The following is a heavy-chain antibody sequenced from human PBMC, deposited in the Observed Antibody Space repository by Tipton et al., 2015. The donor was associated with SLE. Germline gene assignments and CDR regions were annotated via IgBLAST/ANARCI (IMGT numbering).Heavy chain of an antibody. Sequence: LRLSCAASGFTFSNFALHWVRQSPGKGLEWIGSIYYSGSTYYNPSLKSRVTISVDTSKNQFSLKLSSVTAADTAVYYCARGPAVTTYYYYYYYMDVWGKGTTVTVSS. J-gene: IGHJ6*03. CDR1: GFTFSNFA. CDR2: IYYSGST. D-gene: IGHD2/OR15-2a*01. CDR3: ARGPAVTTYYYYYYYMDV. V-gene: IGHV4-39*07.